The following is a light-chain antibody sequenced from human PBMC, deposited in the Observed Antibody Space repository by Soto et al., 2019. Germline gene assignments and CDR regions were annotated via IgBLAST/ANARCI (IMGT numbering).Light chain of an antibody. CDR2: DAS. J-gene: IGKJ5*01. CDR1: QSISSW. Sequence: DIQMTQSPSTLSASVGDRVTITCRVSQSISSWLAWYQQKPGKAPKLLIYDASSLESGVPSRFSGSGSGTEFTLTISSLQPDDFATYYCQQYNSYSSITFGQGTRLEI. CDR3: QQYNSYSSIT. V-gene: IGKV1-5*01.